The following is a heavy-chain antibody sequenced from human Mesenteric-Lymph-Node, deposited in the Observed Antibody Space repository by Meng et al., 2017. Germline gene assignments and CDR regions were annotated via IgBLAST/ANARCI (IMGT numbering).Heavy chain of an antibody. J-gene: IGHJ4*02. CDR1: GFGFSTSW. D-gene: IGHD2-21*01. CDR3: ADQYCGAGRCSSGRFPLDY. Sequence: GESLKISCAASGFGFSTSWLNWVRQPPGKGLMWVARINPDATIADSADSVRGRFTISRDNAKNTIYLQMNSLRAEDTAVYYCADQYCGAGRCSSGRFPLDYWGQGTLVTVSS. CDR2: INPDATIA. V-gene: IGHV3-74*01.